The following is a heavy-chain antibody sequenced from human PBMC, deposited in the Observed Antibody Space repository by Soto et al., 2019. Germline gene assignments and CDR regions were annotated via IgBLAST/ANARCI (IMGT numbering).Heavy chain of an antibody. J-gene: IGHJ4*02. CDR1: GDSVSSVGFH. CDR2: IYNGGST. D-gene: IGHD3-3*01. V-gene: IGHV4-30-4*01. CDR3: ARAPVGLDTISYFDY. Sequence: SETLSLTCTVSGDSVSSVGFHWAWLRRPPGKGMEWIGYIYNGGSTYYRPALESRMHMSLDATRNNYSLRLTSVTAADTAVYFCARAPVGLDTISYFDYWGQGKLVTVSS.